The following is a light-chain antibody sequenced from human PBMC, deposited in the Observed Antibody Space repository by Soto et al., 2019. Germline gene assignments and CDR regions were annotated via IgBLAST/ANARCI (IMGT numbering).Light chain of an antibody. CDR1: QSVSNNY. J-gene: IGKJ1*01. V-gene: IGKV3-20*01. CDR3: QQYGSSPPKT. CDR2: GAS. Sequence: EIVLTQSRGTLSLSPGERATLSCRAIQSVSNNYLAWYQQKPGQAPRLLIYGASSRATGIPDRFSGSGSGTDFSLTISRLEPEDFAVYYCQQYGSSPPKTFGQGTKVDIK.